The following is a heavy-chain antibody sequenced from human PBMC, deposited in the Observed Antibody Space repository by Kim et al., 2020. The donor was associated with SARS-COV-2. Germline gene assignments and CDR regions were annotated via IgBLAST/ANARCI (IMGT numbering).Heavy chain of an antibody. Sequence: GGSLRLSCAASGFTFSSYGMHWVRQAPGKGLEWVAVISYDGSNKYYADSVKGRFTISRDNSKSTLYLQMNSLRAEDTAVYYCAKELNIVARIDGGFDYWGQGTLVTVSS. D-gene: IGHD5-12*01. CDR1: GFTFSSYG. CDR3: AKELNIVARIDGGFDY. J-gene: IGHJ4*01. V-gene: IGHV3-30*18. CDR2: ISYDGSNK.